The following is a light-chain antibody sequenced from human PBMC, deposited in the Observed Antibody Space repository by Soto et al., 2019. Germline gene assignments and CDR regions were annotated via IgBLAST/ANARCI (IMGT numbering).Light chain of an antibody. Sequence: IPMTQSPSTLSASVGDRVTITFRASQSVSSWLAWYQQKPRKAPKLLIYDASTLESGVPSRFSGSGSGTESTLTISSLQPDDFATYYCQQYNSYWTFGQGTKVDIK. V-gene: IGKV1-5*01. CDR3: QQYNSYWT. J-gene: IGKJ1*01. CDR1: QSVSSW. CDR2: DAS.